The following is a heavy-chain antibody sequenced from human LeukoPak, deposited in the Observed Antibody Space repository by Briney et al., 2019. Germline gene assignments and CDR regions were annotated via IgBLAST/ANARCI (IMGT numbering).Heavy chain of an antibody. CDR1: GGTFSSYA. CDR3: ARGDSSGYPIDY. D-gene: IGHD3-22*01. Sequence: SVKVSCKASGGTFSSYAISWVRQAPGQGFEWMGGIIPIFGTANYAQKFQGRVTITTDESTSTAYMELSSLRSEDTAVYYCARGDSSGYPIDYWGQGTLVTVSS. CDR2: IIPIFGTA. J-gene: IGHJ4*02. V-gene: IGHV1-69*05.